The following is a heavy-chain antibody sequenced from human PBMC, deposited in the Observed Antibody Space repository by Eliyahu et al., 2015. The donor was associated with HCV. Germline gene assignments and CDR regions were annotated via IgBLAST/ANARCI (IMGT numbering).Heavy chain of an antibody. J-gene: IGHJ4*02. CDR2: ISGSGGST. V-gene: IGHV3-23*01. Sequence: EVQLLESGGGLVQPGGSLRLSCAASGFXXSSXAXSWVRQAPGKGLEWVSGISGSGGSTYYADSVKGRFTISRDNSKNTLYLQMNSLRAEDTAVYYCSKDRRESYYYDSSGHLRGFDYWGQGTLVTVSX. D-gene: IGHD3-22*01. CDR1: GFXXSSXA. CDR3: SKDRRESYYYDSSGHLRGFDY.